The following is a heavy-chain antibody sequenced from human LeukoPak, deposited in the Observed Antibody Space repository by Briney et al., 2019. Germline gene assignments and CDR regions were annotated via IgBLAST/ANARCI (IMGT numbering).Heavy chain of an antibody. CDR1: GFTFSSYA. J-gene: IGHJ4*02. Sequence: GGSLRLSCAASGFTFSSYAMSWVRQAPGKGLEWVSAISGSGGSTYYAGSVKGRFTISRDNSKNTLYLQMNSLRAEDTAVYYCAKGRGGYCSGGSCYGYYFDYWGQGTLVTVSS. D-gene: IGHD2-15*01. CDR2: ISGSGGST. V-gene: IGHV3-23*01. CDR3: AKGRGGYCSGGSCYGYYFDY.